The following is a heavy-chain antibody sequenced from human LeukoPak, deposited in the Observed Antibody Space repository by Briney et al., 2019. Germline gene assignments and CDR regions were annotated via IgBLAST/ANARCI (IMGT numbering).Heavy chain of an antibody. V-gene: IGHV4-34*01. CDR1: GGSFSGYY. CDR2: INHSGST. J-gene: IGHJ4*02. D-gene: IGHD6-19*01. CDR3: ARGRYSSGSDFDY. Sequence: SETLSLTCAVYGGSFSGYYWSWIRQPPGKGLEWIGEINHSGSTNYNPSLKSRVTISVDTSKNQFSLKLSSVTAADTAVYYCARGRYSSGSDFDYWGQGALVTVSS.